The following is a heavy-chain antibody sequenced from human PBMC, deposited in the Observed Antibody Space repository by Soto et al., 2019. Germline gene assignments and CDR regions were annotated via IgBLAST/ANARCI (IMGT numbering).Heavy chain of an antibody. V-gene: IGHV1-24*01. Sequence: ASVKVSCKVSGYTLTELSMHWVRQAPGKGLEWMGGFDPEDGETIYAQKFQGRVTMTEDTSTDTAYMELSSLRSEDTAVYYCATDPFGDYIWGSYRYGMDVWGKGTTVTVSS. CDR2: FDPEDGET. J-gene: IGHJ6*04. D-gene: IGHD3-16*02. CDR1: GYTLTELS. CDR3: ATDPFGDYIWGSYRYGMDV.